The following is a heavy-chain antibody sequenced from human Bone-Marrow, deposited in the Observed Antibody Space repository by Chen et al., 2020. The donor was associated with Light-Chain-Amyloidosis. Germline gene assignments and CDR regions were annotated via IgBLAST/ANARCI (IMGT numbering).Heavy chain of an antibody. CDR1: GGAFKSLA. CDR2: VSSDGSSK. CDR3: ATSVDYAKSSLTPPFDK. D-gene: IGHD2-2*01. V-gene: IGHV3-30-3*02. Sequence: GGGGGGGGGGGRVAGGGWGGAFKSLAMHWVGLAPGKGLQWVAMVSSDGSSKFYADSVKARFTVSTDSSKRTLYLQMNPLTTEDTAVYFCATSVDYAKSSLTPPFDKWGQGAQVTVSA. J-gene: IGHJ4*02.